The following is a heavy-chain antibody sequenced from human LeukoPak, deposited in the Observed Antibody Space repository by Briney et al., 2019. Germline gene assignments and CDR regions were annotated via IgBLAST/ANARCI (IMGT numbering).Heavy chain of an antibody. D-gene: IGHD3-10*01. J-gene: IGHJ3*02. CDR1: GFTFSDYY. V-gene: IGHV3-11*01. CDR2: ISSSGSTI. Sequence: GGSLRLSCAASGFTFSDYYMSWIRQAPGKGLEWVSYISSSGSTIYYADSVKGRFTISRDNAKNSLYLQMNSLRAEDTAVYYCARETYVRLLWFGEQNAPFDIWGQGTMVTVSS. CDR3: ARETYVRLLWFGEQNAPFDI.